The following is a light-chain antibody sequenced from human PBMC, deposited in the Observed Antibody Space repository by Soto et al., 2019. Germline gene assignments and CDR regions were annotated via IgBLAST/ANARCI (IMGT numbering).Light chain of an antibody. CDR3: QQYNNWPPIT. V-gene: IGKV3-15*01. Sequence: EIVMTQSPATLSVSPGERATLSCRASQSVSSNLAWYQQKPGQAPRLLSYGASTRATGIPARFSGSGSGTAFTLTISSLQSEDFAVYYCQQYNNWPPITFGQGTKVDIK. J-gene: IGKJ1*01. CDR1: QSVSSN. CDR2: GAS.